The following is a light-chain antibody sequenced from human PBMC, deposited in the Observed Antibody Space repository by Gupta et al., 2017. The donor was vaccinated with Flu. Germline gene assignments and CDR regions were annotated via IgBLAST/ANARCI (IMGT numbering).Light chain of an antibody. CDR2: GST. J-gene: IGKJ1*01. Sequence: VSPGDIACRSSKASQNVDANLAWYQLKPSQAPRLLSYGSTTRATGIPARVSCSGSGTDFALTIRILQSEDDAIDFCQQYQSWPCPLTFGPGTKVDIK. V-gene: IGKV3-15*01. CDR3: QQYQSWPCPLT. CDR1: QNVDAN.